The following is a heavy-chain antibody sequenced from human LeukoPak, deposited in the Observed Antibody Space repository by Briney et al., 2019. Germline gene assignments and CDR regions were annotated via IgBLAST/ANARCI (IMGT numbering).Heavy chain of an antibody. V-gene: IGHV3-23*01. CDR2: ISGSGGST. J-gene: IGHJ2*01. D-gene: IGHD4-17*01. CDR1: GFTFSSYA. Sequence: GGSLRLSCAASGFTFSSYAMSWVRQAPGKGLEWVSAISGSGGSTYYADSVKGRFTISRDNSKNTLYLQMNSLRDEDTAVYYCAKPQTGDEEFDWYFDLWGRGTLVTVSS. CDR3: AKPQTGDEEFDWYFDL.